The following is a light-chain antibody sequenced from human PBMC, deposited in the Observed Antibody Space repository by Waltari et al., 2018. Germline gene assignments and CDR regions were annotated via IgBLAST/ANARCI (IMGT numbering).Light chain of an antibody. CDR3: QQSYSTPIT. J-gene: IGKJ5*01. CDR1: QSISRH. CDR2: GAS. Sequence: DIQMTQSPSSLSASVGTRVTVTCRASQSISRHVNWYQQKPGKAPKLLISGASSLQSGVPSRFSGSGSGTDFTLTISSLQPEDFATYYCQQSYSTPITFGQGTRLDIK. V-gene: IGKV1-39*01.